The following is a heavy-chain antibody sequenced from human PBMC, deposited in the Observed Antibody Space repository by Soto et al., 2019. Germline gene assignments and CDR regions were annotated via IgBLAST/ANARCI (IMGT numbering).Heavy chain of an antibody. Sequence: QVQLVQSGAEVKKPGASVKVSCKASGYTFTSYGISWVRQAPGQGLEWMGWISAYNGNTNYAQKLQGRVTMTTDTSTSTAYMELRSLRSDDTAVYYCARSYYDFWSGYSGYFDYWGQGTLVTVSS. CDR3: ARSYYDFWSGYSGYFDY. V-gene: IGHV1-18*01. CDR2: ISAYNGNT. D-gene: IGHD3-3*01. J-gene: IGHJ4*02. CDR1: GYTFTSYG.